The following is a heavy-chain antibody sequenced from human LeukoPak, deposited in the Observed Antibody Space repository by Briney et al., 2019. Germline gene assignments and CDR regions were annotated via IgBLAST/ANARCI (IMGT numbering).Heavy chain of an antibody. CDR2: IIPIFGTA. J-gene: IGHJ4*02. Sequence: SVKVSCKASGGTFSSYAISWVRQAPGQGLEWRGGIIPIFGTANYAQKFQGRVTITADKSTSTAYMELSSLRSEDTAVYYCARGGFLMYSYGYDYWGQGTLVTVSS. D-gene: IGHD5-18*01. V-gene: IGHV1-69*06. CDR1: GGTFSSYA. CDR3: ARGGFLMYSYGYDY.